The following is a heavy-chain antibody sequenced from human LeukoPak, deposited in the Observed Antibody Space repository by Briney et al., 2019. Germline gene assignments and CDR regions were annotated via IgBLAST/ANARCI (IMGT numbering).Heavy chain of an antibody. J-gene: IGHJ4*02. D-gene: IGHD6-19*01. CDR2: LNPNSGGT. CDR1: GYTFTGYY. CDR3: ARHPLWACIAVTGKPRGFDY. Sequence: ASVKVSCKASGYTFTGYYMHWVRPALGQGLERMAWLNPNSGGTDYAQKFQGRGTMTRDTSTTTAYMELSRLRSDDTAVYYCARHPLWACIAVTGKPRGFDYWGQGTLVTVSS. V-gene: IGHV1-2*02.